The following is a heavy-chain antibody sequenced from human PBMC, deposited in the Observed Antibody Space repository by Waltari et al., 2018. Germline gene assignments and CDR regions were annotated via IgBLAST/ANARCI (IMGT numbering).Heavy chain of an antibody. CDR2: IYHSGST. V-gene: IGHV4-38-2*02. Sequence: QVQLQESGPGLVKPSETLSLTCAVSGYSISSGYYWGWIRQPPGKGLEWIGSIYHSGSTYYNPSLKSRVTISVDTSKIQFSLKLSSVTAADTAVYYCARDDYGDYDEAFDIWGQGTMVTVSS. CDR3: ARDDYGDYDEAFDI. J-gene: IGHJ3*02. D-gene: IGHD4-17*01. CDR1: GYSISSGYY.